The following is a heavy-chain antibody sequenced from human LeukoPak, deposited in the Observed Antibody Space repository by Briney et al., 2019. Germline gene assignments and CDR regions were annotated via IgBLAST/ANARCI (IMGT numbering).Heavy chain of an antibody. D-gene: IGHD3-22*01. Sequence: PSETLSLTCTVSGGSISSYYWSWIRQPPGKGLEWIGYIYYSGSTNYNPSLKSRVTISVDTSKNQFSLKLSSVTAADTAVYYCARTVHDYYDSSGYSRWFSHYYYYGMDVWGQGTTATVSS. CDR3: ARTVHDYYDSSGYSRWFSHYYYYGMDV. CDR1: GGSISSYY. J-gene: IGHJ6*02. V-gene: IGHV4-59*01. CDR2: IYYSGST.